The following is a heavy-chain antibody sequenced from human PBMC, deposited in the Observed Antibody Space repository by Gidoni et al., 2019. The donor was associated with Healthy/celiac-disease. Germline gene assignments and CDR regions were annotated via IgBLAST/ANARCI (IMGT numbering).Heavy chain of an antibody. V-gene: IGHV4-38-2*02. Sequence: QVQLQESGPGLVTPSETLSLTCTVSGYSISSGYYWGWIRQPPGKGLEWIVSIYHSGSTYYNPSLTSRVTISVDTSKNQFSLKLSSVTAADPAVHYCARISSSGYYQIDYWGQGTLVPVSS. D-gene: IGHD3-22*01. CDR2: IYHSGST. CDR3: ARISSSGYYQIDY. CDR1: GYSISSGYY. J-gene: IGHJ4*02.